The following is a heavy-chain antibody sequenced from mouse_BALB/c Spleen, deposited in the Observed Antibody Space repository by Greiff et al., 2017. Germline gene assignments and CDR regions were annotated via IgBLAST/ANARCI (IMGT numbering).Heavy chain of an antibody. D-gene: IGHD1-1*02. V-gene: IGHV2-6-7*01. CDR1: GFSLTGYG. J-gene: IGHJ2*01. Sequence: VQGVESGPGLVAPSQSLSITCTVSGFSLTGYGVNWVRQPPGKGLEWLGMIWGDGSTDYNSALKSRLSISKDNSKSQVFLKMNSLQTDDTARYYCAREGGYPYFDYWGQGTTLTVSS. CDR2: IWGDGST. CDR3: AREGGYPYFDY.